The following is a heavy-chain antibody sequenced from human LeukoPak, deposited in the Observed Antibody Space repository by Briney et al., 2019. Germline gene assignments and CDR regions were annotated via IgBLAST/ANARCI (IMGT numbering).Heavy chain of an antibody. D-gene: IGHD2-2*01. J-gene: IGHJ4*02. Sequence: PSETLSLTCTVSGGSISSYYWSWIRQPPGKGLGWIGYIYYSGSTNYNPSLKSRVTISVDTSKNQFSLKLSSVTAADTAVYYCARPGDCSSTNCQGYFHYWGQGTLVTVSS. V-gene: IGHV4-59*12. CDR1: GGSISSYY. CDR2: IYYSGST. CDR3: ARPGDCSSTNCQGYFHY.